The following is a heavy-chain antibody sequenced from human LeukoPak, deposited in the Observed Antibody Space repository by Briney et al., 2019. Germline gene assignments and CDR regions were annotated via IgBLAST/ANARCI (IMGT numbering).Heavy chain of an antibody. D-gene: IGHD3-10*01. V-gene: IGHV4-34*01. J-gene: IGHJ4*02. CDR2: INHSGST. CDR1: GGSFSGYY. Sequence: SETLSLTCAVYGGSFSGYYWSWIRQPPGKGLEWIGEINHSGSTNYNPSLKSRVTISVDTSKNQFLLKLSSVTAADTAVYYCARGAGYYGSGSYYDWGQGTLVTVSS. CDR3: ARGAGYYGSGSYYD.